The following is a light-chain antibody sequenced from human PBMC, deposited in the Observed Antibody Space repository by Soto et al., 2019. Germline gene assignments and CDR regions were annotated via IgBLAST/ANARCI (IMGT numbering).Light chain of an antibody. CDR2: GAS. CDR1: QRVGSTY. Sequence: EIVLTQSPGTLSLSPGERATLSCRASQRVGSTYLAWYQQKPGQAPRLLIYGASTRATGIPDRFSGSGSGTDVTLTISRLEPEDFGTYYCQQFFMGWTFGQGTKVDLK. V-gene: IGKV3-20*01. J-gene: IGKJ1*01. CDR3: QQFFMGWT.